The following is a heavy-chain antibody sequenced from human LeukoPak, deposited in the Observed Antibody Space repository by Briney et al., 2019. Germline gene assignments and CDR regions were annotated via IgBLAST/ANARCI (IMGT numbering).Heavy chain of an antibody. V-gene: IGHV3-66*01. J-gene: IGHJ6*02. D-gene: IGHD3-10*01. CDR2: IYSGGST. CDR1: GFTFSSHA. CDR3: ARDRGSGTLYGMDV. Sequence: GGSLRLSCAASGFTFSSHAMSWVRQAPGKGLEWVSVIYSGGSTYYADSVKGRFTISRDNSKNTLYLQMNSLRAEDTAVYYCARDRGSGTLYGMDVWGQGTTVTVSS.